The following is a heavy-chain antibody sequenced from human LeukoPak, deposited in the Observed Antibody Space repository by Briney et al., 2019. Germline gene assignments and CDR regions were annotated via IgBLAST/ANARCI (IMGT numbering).Heavy chain of an antibody. CDR3: AGQIAAAGTGTFDY. V-gene: IGHV4-4*07. Sequence: SETLSLTCTVSGGSISSYYWSWIRQPAGKGLEWIGRIYTSGSTNYNPSLKSRVTMSVDTSKNQSSLKLSSVTAADTAVYYCAGQIAAAGTGTFDYWGQGTLVTVSA. D-gene: IGHD6-13*01. CDR1: GGSISSYY. J-gene: IGHJ4*02. CDR2: IYTSGST.